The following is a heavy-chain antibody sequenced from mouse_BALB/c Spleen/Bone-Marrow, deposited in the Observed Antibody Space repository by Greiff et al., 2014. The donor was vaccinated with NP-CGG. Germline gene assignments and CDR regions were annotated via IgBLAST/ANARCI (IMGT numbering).Heavy chain of an antibody. CDR2: INPYNDGT. D-gene: IGHD2-3*01. J-gene: IGHJ4*01. CDR1: GYTFTSYI. Sequence: VKMSCQASGYTFTSYIMHWVKQKPGQGLEWIGYINPYNDGTKYNEKFKGKATLTSDKSSSTAYMELSSLTSEDSAVYYCARRWLPYAMDYWGQGTSVTVSS. CDR3: ARRWLPYAMDY. V-gene: IGHV1-14*01.